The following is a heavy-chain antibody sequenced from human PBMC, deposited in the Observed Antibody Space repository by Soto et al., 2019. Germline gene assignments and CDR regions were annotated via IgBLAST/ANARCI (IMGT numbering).Heavy chain of an antibody. V-gene: IGHV1-18*01. Sequence: QVQLVQSGAEVKKPGASVKVSCKASGYTFITYGVSWVRQAPGQGLDWLGWISTYNGNTRYAERLQGIGTMTTDTTTNTAYRELRNLRSDDTAVYYCARGPTDYYDNSANYFLDYWGQGTLVTVSS. CDR1: GYTFITYG. D-gene: IGHD3-22*01. CDR3: ARGPTDYYDNSANYFLDY. CDR2: ISTYNGNT. J-gene: IGHJ4*02.